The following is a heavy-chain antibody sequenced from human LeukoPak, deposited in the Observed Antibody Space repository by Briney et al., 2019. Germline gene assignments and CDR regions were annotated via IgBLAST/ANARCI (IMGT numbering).Heavy chain of an antibody. Sequence: PGGSLRLSCAASGFTFSSYSMNWVRQAPGKGLEWVSYISSSSSAIYYADSVKGRFTISRDNAKNSLYLQMNSLRAEDTAVYYCARDGRSRGGTYQEFDYWGQGTLVTVSS. J-gene: IGHJ4*02. CDR1: GFTFSSYS. V-gene: IGHV3-48*01. CDR2: ISSSSSAI. D-gene: IGHD2-15*01. CDR3: ARDGRSRGGTYQEFDY.